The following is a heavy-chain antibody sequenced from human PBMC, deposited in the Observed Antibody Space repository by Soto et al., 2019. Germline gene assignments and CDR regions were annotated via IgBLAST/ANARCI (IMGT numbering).Heavy chain of an antibody. V-gene: IGHV3-21*06. CDR1: GLIFTRYS. CDR2: ISSTTNYI. J-gene: IGHJ4*02. CDR3: ARESEDLTSNFDY. Sequence: GGSLRLSCAASGLIFTRYSMNWVRQAPGKGLEWVSSISSTTNYIYYGDSMKGRFTISRDNAKNSLYLEMNSLRAEDTAVYYCARESEDLTSNFDYWGQGTLVTVSS.